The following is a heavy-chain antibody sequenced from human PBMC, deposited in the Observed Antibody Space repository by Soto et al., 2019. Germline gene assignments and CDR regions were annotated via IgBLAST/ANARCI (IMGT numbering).Heavy chain of an antibody. J-gene: IGHJ3*02. CDR1: GGSFSGYY. D-gene: IGHD3-22*01. CDR2: INHSGST. Sequence: SETLSLTCAVYGGSFSGYYWSWIRQPPGKGLEWIGEINHSGSTNYNPSLKSRVTISVDTSKNQFSLKLSSVTAADTAVYYCAREGNYYDSSGYYPICAFDIWGQGTMVTVS. V-gene: IGHV4-34*01. CDR3: AREGNYYDSSGYYPICAFDI.